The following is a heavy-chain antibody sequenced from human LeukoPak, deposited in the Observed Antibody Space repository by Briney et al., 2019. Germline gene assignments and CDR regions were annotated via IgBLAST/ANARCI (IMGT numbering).Heavy chain of an antibody. CDR1: GFTVSSNY. J-gene: IGHJ6*03. Sequence: PGGSLRLSCAASGFTVSSNYMSWVRQAPGKGLEWVSVIYSGGSTYYADSVKGRFTISRDNSKNTLYLQMNSLRAEDTAVYYCARDLLSSSGSYYYYYYMDVWGEGTTVTVSS. CDR2: IYSGGST. D-gene: IGHD6-6*01. CDR3: ARDLLSSSGSYYYYYYMDV. V-gene: IGHV3-53*01.